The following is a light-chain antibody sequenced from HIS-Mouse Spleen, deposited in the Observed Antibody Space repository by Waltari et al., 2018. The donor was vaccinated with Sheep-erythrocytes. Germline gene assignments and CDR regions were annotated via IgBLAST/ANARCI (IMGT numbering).Light chain of an antibody. CDR3: MQALQTPWT. V-gene: IGKV2-28*01. CDR1: QSLLHSNGYNY. CDR2: LGS. Sequence: DIVMTQSPLSLPVTPGEPASISCRSSQSLLHSNGYNYLDWYLQKPGQSPQLLIYLGSNRDSVVPDRCSGSGSGTDFTLKISRVEAEDVGVYYCMQALQTPWTFGQGTKVEIK. J-gene: IGKJ1*01.